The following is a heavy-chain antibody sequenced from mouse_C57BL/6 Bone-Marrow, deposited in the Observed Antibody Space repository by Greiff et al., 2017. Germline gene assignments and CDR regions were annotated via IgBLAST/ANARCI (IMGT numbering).Heavy chain of an antibody. J-gene: IGHJ2*01. CDR2: IHPNSGST. CDR1: GYTFTSYW. V-gene: IGHV1-64*01. CDR3: ARWRAYYYRLDY. Sequence: QVQLQQPGAELVKPGASVKLSRKASGYTFTSYWMHWVKQRPGQGLEWIGMIHPNSGSTNYNEKFKSKATLTVDKSSSTAYMQLSSRTSEDAAVYYCARWRAYYYRLDYWGTGTTRPGSS. D-gene: IGHD1-1*01.